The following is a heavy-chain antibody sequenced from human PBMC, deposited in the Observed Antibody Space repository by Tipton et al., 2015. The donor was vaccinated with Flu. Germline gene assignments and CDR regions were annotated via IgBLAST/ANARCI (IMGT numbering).Heavy chain of an antibody. D-gene: IGHD6-19*01. CDR1: GFTFSRYA. J-gene: IGHJ4*02. Sequence: SLRLSCSASGFTFSRYAMSWVRQAPGKGLEWVPAVSGGGANTYYADSVKGRFTISRDNSKNTLYLQMNSLRAEDTAIYYCARVIPEFVAGLSYWGQGTLVSVSS. V-gene: IGHV3-23*01. CDR2: VSGGGANT. CDR3: ARVIPEFVAGLSY.